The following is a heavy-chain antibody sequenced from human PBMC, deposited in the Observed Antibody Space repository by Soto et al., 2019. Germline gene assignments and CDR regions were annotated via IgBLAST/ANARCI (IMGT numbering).Heavy chain of an antibody. CDR3: ARVWNDDVLDSDDY. D-gene: IGHD1-1*01. CDR1: GGSISSYY. Sequence: SETLSLTCTVSGGSISSYYWSWIRQPPGKGLEWIGYIYYSGSTNYNPSLKSRVTISVDTSKNQFSLKLSSVTAADTAVYYCARVWNDDVLDSDDYWGQGTLVTVSS. J-gene: IGHJ4*02. V-gene: IGHV4-59*01. CDR2: IYYSGST.